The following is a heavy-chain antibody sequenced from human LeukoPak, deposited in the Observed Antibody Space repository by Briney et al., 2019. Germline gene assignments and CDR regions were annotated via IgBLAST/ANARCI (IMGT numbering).Heavy chain of an antibody. J-gene: IGHJ4*02. D-gene: IGHD3-22*01. V-gene: IGHV1-2*02. CDR2: INPNSGGT. CDR3: ARGVNYYDSNPSLDY. Sequence: ASVKVSCKASGYTFTGYYMHWVRQAPGQGLEWMGWINPNSGGTNYAQKFQGRVTMTRDTSISTAYMELSRLRSDDTAVYYCARGVNYYDSNPSLDYWGQGTLVTVSS. CDR1: GYTFTGYY.